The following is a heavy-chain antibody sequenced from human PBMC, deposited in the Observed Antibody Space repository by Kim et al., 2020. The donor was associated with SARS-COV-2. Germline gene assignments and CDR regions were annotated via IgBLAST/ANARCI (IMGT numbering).Heavy chain of an antibody. V-gene: IGHV2-5*02. CDR2: IYWDNDE. Sequence: SGPTLVNPTQPLTLTCTFSGFSLTPSGVGVGWIRQSPGKALEWLALIYWDNDERYNPSLKSRLTISKDISKKQVVLRMTNMDPVDTATYYCVYRGVGSWYEVAFDYWGQGTLVTVSS. CDR3: VYRGVGSWYEVAFDY. J-gene: IGHJ4*02. D-gene: IGHD6-13*01. CDR1: GFSLTPSGVG.